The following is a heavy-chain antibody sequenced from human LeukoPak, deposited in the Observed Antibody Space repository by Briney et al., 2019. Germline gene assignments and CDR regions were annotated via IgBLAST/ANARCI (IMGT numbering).Heavy chain of an antibody. CDR1: SASISSYY. J-gene: IGHJ6*03. Sequence: SETLSLTCTVSSASISSYYWSWIRQPPGKGLEWIGEINHSGSTNYNPSLKSRVTISVDTSKNQFSLKLSSVTAADTAVYYCARLGYSSGWYYYYYYMDVWGKGTTATVSS. CDR3: ARLGYSSGWYYYYYYMDV. V-gene: IGHV4-34*01. D-gene: IGHD6-19*01. CDR2: INHSGST.